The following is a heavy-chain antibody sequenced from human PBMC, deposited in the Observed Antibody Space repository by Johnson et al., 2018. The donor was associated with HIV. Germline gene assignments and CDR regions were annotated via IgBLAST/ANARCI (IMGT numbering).Heavy chain of an antibody. CDR1: KFTFTNYW. CDR3: ARETRDDACDI. J-gene: IGHJ3*02. V-gene: IGHV3-7*05. CDR2: INQAGSEK. D-gene: IGHD4-11*01. Sequence: VQLVESGGGLVQPGGSLRLSCADSKFTFTNYWMSWVRQAPGKGLEWVANINQAGSEKYYLDSVKGRFTVSRDNPKNSFYLQMNSLRADDTAVYYCARETRDDACDIWGQGTMVTVSS.